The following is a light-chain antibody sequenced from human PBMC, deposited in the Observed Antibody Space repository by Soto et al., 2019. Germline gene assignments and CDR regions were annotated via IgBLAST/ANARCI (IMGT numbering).Light chain of an antibody. CDR2: DAS. CDR3: QQLNSYPLT. V-gene: IGKV1-9*01. Sequence: IQLTQSPSSLSASVGDRVTITCRASQGIMSFLAWYQQSPGQAPKLLIYDASTLQTGVPSRFSGSGSGTEFTLTISSLQPEDFASYYCQQLNSYPLTFGGGTKIEIK. J-gene: IGKJ4*01. CDR1: QGIMSF.